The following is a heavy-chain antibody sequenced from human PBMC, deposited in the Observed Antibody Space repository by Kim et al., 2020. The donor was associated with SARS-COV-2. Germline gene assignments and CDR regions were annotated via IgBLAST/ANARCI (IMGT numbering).Heavy chain of an antibody. CDR1: GGSFSGYY. V-gene: IGHV4-34*01. CDR3: ARAAIVVVPAALGLSLYYYYYMDV. D-gene: IGHD2-2*01. J-gene: IGHJ6*03. CDR2: INHSGST. Sequence: SETLSLTCAVYGGSFSGYYWSWIRQPPGKGLEWIGEINHSGSTNYNTSLKSRVTISVDTSKNQFSLKLSSVTAADTAVYYCARAAIVVVPAALGLSLYYYYYMDVWGKGTTVTVSS.